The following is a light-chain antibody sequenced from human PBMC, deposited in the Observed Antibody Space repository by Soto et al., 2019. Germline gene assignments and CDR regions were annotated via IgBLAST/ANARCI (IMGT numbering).Light chain of an antibody. V-gene: IGLV2-14*01. J-gene: IGLJ1*01. CDR2: EVS. CDR1: SSDVGGYNY. CDR3: SSYTSSSTDV. Sequence: QSVLTQPASVSGTPGQSITISCTGTSSDVGGYNYVSWYQQQPGKAPKLMIYEVSNRPSGVSNRFSGSKSGNTASLTISGLQGEDEADYYCSSYTSSSTDVFGTGTKVTVL.